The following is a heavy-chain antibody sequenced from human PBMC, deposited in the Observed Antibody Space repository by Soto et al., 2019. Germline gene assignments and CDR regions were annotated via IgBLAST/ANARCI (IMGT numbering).Heavy chain of an antibody. CDR1: GCTFVDYG. D-gene: IGHD1-26*01. Sequence: SGGSLRLSCAASGCTFVDYGMSWARQAPGKGLEWVSGVNWNGGSTGYADSVKGRFTISRDNAKNSLYLQMNSLRAEDTAFYYCVRGASLNFDYWGQGTLVTVSS. J-gene: IGHJ4*02. CDR2: VNWNGGST. V-gene: IGHV3-20*04. CDR3: VRGASLNFDY.